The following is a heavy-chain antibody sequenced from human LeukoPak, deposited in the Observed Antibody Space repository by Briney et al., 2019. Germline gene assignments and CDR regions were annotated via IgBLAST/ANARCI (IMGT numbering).Heavy chain of an antibody. J-gene: IGHJ4*02. D-gene: IGHD2-15*01. CDR3: ARGVPTGYCSGGSCYSMGFDY. V-gene: IGHV1-69*04. CDR2: IIPILGIA. CDR1: GYTFTSYD. Sequence: GASVKVSCKASGYTFTSYDINWVRQATGQGLEWMGRIIPILGIANYAQKFQGRVTITADKSTSTAYMELSSLRSEDTAVYYCARGVPTGYCSGGSCYSMGFDYWGQGTLVTVSS.